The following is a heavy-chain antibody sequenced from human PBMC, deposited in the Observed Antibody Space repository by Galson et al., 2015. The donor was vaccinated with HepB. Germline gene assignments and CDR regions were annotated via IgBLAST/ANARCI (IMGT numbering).Heavy chain of an antibody. CDR2: VRIETRGWTT. J-gene: IGHJ4*02. V-gene: IGHV3-49*04. D-gene: IGHD2-15*01. CDR3: ISDGPRRGRDYSPFAY. CDR1: GVRVGGYA. Sequence: ALRLDGAASGVRVGGYAGIWVRQAHGEGLEGGGFVRIETRGWTTEYAASVNSRFTISRVDSKSVGYLQMNSLNAEDTAKYYCISDGPRRGRDYSPFAYWGQGTLVTVSS.